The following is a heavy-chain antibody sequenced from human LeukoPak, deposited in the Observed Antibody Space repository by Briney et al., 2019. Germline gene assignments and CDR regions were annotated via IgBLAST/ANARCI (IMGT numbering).Heavy chain of an antibody. J-gene: IGHJ3*02. CDR1: DFTLSSHG. Sequence: PGKSLRLSCVVSDFTLSSHGMHWVRQAPGTGLEWVAVMSYDGTNKYYADSVKGRFTISRDNSKNTLYLQMNNLRAQDTAVYYCARAGGITMIREVKVLNAFDIWGQGTMVTVSS. V-gene: IGHV3-30*03. D-gene: IGHD3-22*01. CDR3: ARAGGITMIREVKVLNAFDI. CDR2: MSYDGTNK.